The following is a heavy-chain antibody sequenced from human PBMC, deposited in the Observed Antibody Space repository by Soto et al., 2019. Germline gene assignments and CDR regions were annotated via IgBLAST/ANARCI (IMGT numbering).Heavy chain of an antibody. CDR2: ISYDGSNK. D-gene: IGHD5-12*01. V-gene: IGHV3-30-3*01. J-gene: IGHJ6*02. Sequence: ESGGGVVQPGRSLRLSCAASGFTFSSYAMHWVRQAPGKGLEWVAVISYDGSNKYYADSVKGRFTISRDNSKNTLYLQMNSLRAEDTAVYYCARDYYRFNSGYGFSMDVWGQGTTATVSS. CDR3: ARDYYRFNSGYGFSMDV. CDR1: GFTFSSYA.